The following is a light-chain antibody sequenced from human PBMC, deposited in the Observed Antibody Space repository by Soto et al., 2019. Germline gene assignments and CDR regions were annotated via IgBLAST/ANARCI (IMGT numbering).Light chain of an antibody. CDR3: QQRSNWPLT. V-gene: IGKV3D-20*02. CDR2: GAS. J-gene: IGKJ4*01. CDR1: QSVSSNY. Sequence: EIVLTQSPGTLSLSPGERATLSCRASQSVSSNYLAWYQQKPGQAPRPLIYGASSRATGIPDRFSGSGAGTDFTLTISRLESEDFAVYYCQQRSNWPLTFGGGTKVDIK.